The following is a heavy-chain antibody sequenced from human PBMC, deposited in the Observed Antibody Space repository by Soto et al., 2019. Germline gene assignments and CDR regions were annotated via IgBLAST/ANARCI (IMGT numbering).Heavy chain of an antibody. CDR1: GFTFSSYA. V-gene: IGHV3-30-3*01. Sequence: GGSLRLSCAASGFTFSSYAMHWVRQAPGKGLEWVAVISYDGSNKYYADSVKGRFTISRDNSKNTLYLQMNSLRAEDTAVYYCARLGHAFDIWGQGTTVTVSS. CDR2: ISYDGSNK. CDR3: ARLGHAFDI. J-gene: IGHJ3*02.